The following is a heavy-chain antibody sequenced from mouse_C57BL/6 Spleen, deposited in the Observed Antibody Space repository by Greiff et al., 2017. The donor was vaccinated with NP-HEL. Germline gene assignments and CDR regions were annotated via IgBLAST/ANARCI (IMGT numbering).Heavy chain of an antibody. CDR1: GYTFTSYW. D-gene: IGHD1-1*01. CDR2: IDPSDSYT. CDR3: ARDYGRSDWYFDV. J-gene: IGHJ1*03. Sequence: QVQLQQPGAELVMPGASVKLSCRASGYTFTSYWMHWVKQRPGQGLEWIGEIDPSDSYTNYNQKFKGKSTLTVDISSSTAYMQLSSLTSEDSAVYYCARDYGRSDWYFDVWGTGTTVTVSS. V-gene: IGHV1-69*01.